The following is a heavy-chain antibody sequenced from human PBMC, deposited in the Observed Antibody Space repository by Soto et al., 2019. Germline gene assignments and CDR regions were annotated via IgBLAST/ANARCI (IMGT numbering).Heavy chain of an antibody. D-gene: IGHD4-17*01. CDR1: GFTFSGSA. V-gene: IGHV3-73*01. Sequence: QPGGSLRLSCAASGFTFSGSAMHWVRQASGKGLEWVGRIRSKANSYATAYAASVKGRFTISRDDSKNTAYLQMNSLKTEDTAVYYCTRPPYGDYENYYGMDVWGQGTTVTVSS. CDR2: IRSKANSYAT. J-gene: IGHJ6*02. CDR3: TRPPYGDYENYYGMDV.